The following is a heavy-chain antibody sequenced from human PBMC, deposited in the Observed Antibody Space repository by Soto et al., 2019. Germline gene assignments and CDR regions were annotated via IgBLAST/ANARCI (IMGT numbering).Heavy chain of an antibody. J-gene: IGHJ4*02. CDR3: ARGWGYDSTDYYYAY. CDR1: GGTFSHSA. D-gene: IGHD3-22*01. V-gene: IGHV1-69*01. CDR2: IIPISGTA. Sequence: QVQLVQSGAEVKKPGSSVKVSCKASGGTFSHSAISWVRQAPGQGLEWMGGIIPISGTAHYAQKFQGRVSIIADESTRTAYMELSTLRSEDTAIYYCARGWGYDSTDYYYAYWGQGTLVIVSS.